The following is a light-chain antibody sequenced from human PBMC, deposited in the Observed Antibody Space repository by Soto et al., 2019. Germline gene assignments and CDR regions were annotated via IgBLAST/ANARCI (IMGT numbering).Light chain of an antibody. CDR1: QAITNY. V-gene: IGKV1-27*01. Sequence: DVQMTQSPSFLSASVGDRVTITCRASQAITNYVAWYQQKLGKVPERLIYAASTLQSGVPSRFSGSGSGTDFTLTISSLQPEDVATYYCQKYNLAPWTFGQGTKVEI. J-gene: IGKJ1*01. CDR3: QKYNLAPWT. CDR2: AAS.